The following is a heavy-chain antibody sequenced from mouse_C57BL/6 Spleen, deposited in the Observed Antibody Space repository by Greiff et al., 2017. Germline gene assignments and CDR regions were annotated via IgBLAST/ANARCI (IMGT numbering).Heavy chain of an antibody. V-gene: IGHV1-52*01. D-gene: IGHD3-2*02. Sequence: VQLQQPGAELVRPGSSVKLSCKASGYTFTSYWMNWVKQRPIQGLEWIGNIDPSDSETNYNQKFKDKATLTVDKSSSTAYMQLSSLTSEDSAVYYYARYTGSGYVAYWGQGTLVTVSA. J-gene: IGHJ3*01. CDR3: ARYTGSGYVAY. CDR2: IDPSDSET. CDR1: GYTFTSYW.